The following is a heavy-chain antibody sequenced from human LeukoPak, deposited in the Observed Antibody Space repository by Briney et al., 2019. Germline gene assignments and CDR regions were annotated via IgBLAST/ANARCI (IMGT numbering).Heavy chain of an antibody. CDR1: GYTFTSYY. D-gene: IGHD3-22*01. J-gene: IGHJ4*02. CDR2: INPSGGST. V-gene: IGHV1-46*01. Sequence: ASVKVSCKASGYTFTSYYMHWVRQAPGQGLEWMGIINPSGGSTSYAQKFQGRVTMTRDASTSTVYMELSSLRSEDTAVYYCARSASPNVGSVYYGIWGQGTLVTVSS. CDR3: ARSASPNVGSVYYGI.